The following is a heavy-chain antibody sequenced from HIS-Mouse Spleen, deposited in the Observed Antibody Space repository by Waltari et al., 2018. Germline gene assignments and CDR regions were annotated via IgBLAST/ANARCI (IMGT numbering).Heavy chain of an antibody. CDR3: ARLTGDAFDI. Sequence: QVQLVQSGAEVKKPGASVKVSCKASGYTFTGYYMHWGRTAPGQGLEWMGWINPNSCGTNYAQKFQGRVTMTRDTSISTAYMGLSRLRSDDTAVYYCARLTGDAFDIWGQGTMVTVSS. CDR2: INPNSCGT. D-gene: IGHD7-27*01. V-gene: IGHV1-2*02. J-gene: IGHJ3*02. CDR1: GYTFTGYY.